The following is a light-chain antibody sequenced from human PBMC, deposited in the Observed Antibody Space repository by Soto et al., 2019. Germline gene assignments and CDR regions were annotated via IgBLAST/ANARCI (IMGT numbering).Light chain of an antibody. CDR1: QSVSSN. Sequence: EIVMTQSPATLSVSPGERATLSCRASQSVSSNLAWYQQKPGQAPGLLIYGASTRATGIPARFSGSGSGTEFTLTISSLQSEDFAVYYCQQYNNWPWWTFGQGTKVEIK. CDR3: QQYNNWPWWT. CDR2: GAS. V-gene: IGKV3-15*01. J-gene: IGKJ1*01.